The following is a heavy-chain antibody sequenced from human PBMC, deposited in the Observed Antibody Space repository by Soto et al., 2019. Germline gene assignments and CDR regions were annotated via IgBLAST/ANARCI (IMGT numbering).Heavy chain of an antibody. CDR1: GFTFSSYS. CDR3: ARDGEGDGYNFDY. V-gene: IGHV3-48*01. Sequence: EVQLVESGGGLVQPGGSLRLSCAASGFTFSSYSMNWVRKAPGKGLEWVSYISRSSSTIHYADSVKGRFTISRDNAKNSLYLQMNSLRPEDTAVYYCARDGEGDGYNFDYWGQGTLVTVSS. J-gene: IGHJ4*02. CDR2: ISRSSSTI. D-gene: IGHD5-12*01.